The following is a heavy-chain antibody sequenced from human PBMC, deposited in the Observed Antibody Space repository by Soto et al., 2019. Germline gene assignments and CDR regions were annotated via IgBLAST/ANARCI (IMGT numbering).Heavy chain of an antibody. V-gene: IGHV3-30-3*01. CDR2: ISFDGSKK. D-gene: IGHD5-12*01. Sequence: QVQLVESGGGVVQPGRSLRLSCAASGFTFSSYAMHWVRQAPGKGLEWVAVISFDGSKKYYADSVKDRFTVSRDNSKNTLYVQMNSLRAEDTAVYSGGRDRRFGNGYNLGFDYWGQGTRVTVSS. CDR3: GRDRRFGNGYNLGFDY. J-gene: IGHJ4*02. CDR1: GFTFSSYA.